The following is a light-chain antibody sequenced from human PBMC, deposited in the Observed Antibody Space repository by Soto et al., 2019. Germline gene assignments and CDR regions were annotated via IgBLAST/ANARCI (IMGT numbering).Light chain of an antibody. J-gene: IGLJ2*01. CDR3: AAWDDSLNGVV. CDR2: SND. Sequence: QPVLTQPPSVSGTPGQRVTISCSGSSSNIARNTVNWYQQVPGTAPKLLIYSNDQRPSGVPDRFSGSRSGTSASLAISGLQSEDEAEYYCAAWDDSLNGVVFGGGTKLTVL. CDR1: SSNIARNT. V-gene: IGLV1-44*01.